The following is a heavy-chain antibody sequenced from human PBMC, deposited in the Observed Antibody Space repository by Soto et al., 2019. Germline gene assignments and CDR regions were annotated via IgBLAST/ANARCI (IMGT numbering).Heavy chain of an antibody. CDR2: IKQDGSEK. J-gene: IGHJ5*02. CDR1: GFTFSSYW. Sequence: GGSLRLSCAASGFTFSSYWMSWVRQAPGKGLEWVANIKQDGSEKYYVDSVKGRFTISRDNAKNSLYLQMNSLRAEDTAVYYCARDHSSEWFGGGGWFDPWGQGTLVTVSS. D-gene: IGHD3-3*01. V-gene: IGHV3-7*05. CDR3: ARDHSSEWFGGGGWFDP.